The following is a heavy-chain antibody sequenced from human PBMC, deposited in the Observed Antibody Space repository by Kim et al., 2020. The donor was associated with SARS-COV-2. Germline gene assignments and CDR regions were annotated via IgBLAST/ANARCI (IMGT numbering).Heavy chain of an antibody. J-gene: IGHJ6*03. CDR3: ERDGQILEWSSPGYYFYYIDV. D-gene: IGHD3-3*01. CDR1: GFTFSSYS. CDR2: ISSSSSYI. Sequence: GGSLRLSCAASGFTFSSYSMNWVRQAPGKGLEWVSSISSSSSYIYYADSVKGRFTISRDNAKNSLYLQMNNLRAEDTAVYYCERDGQILEWSSPGYYFYYIDVWARGNTDTLS. V-gene: IGHV3-21*01.